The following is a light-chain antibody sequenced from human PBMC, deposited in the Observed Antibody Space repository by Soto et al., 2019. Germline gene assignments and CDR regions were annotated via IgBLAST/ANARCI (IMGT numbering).Light chain of an antibody. CDR2: DAS. V-gene: IGKV3-11*01. CDR1: QSVKSH. J-gene: IGKJ5*01. CDR3: QQRSNWPPIT. Sequence: EIVMTQSPATLSVSPGERATLSCWASQSVKSHLAWYHQKPGLAPRLLIYDASSRATGIPDRFSGSGSGTDFTLTISSLEPEDAAVYYCQQRSNWPPITFGQGTRLE.